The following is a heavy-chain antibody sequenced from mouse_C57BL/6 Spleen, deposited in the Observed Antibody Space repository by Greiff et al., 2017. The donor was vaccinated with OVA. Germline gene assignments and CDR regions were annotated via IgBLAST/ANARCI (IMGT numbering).Heavy chain of an antibody. Sequence: QVQLKQSGAELVRPGASVTLSCKASGYTFTDYEMHWVKQTPVHGLEWIGAIDPETGGTAYNQKFKGKAILTADKSSITAYMELRSLTSEDSAVYYCTRRGSSGYGFAYWGQGTLVTVSA. V-gene: IGHV1-15*01. CDR2: IDPETGGT. CDR3: TRRGSSGYGFAY. J-gene: IGHJ3*01. D-gene: IGHD3-2*02. CDR1: GYTFTDYE.